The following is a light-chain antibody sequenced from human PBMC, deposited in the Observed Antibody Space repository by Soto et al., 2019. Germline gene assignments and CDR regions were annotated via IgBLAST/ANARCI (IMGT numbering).Light chain of an antibody. CDR1: SSDIGAYIY. CDR2: EVS. Sequence: QSALTQPPSASGSPGQSVTISCTGTSSDIGAYIYVSWYQQHPGKAPKLMISEVSRRPSGVPERFSVSKCGNTASLTVSGIHADDEAHYCCSSYAGSNNFVFGTGTKVTVL. V-gene: IGLV2-8*01. J-gene: IGLJ1*01. CDR3: SSYAGSNNFV.